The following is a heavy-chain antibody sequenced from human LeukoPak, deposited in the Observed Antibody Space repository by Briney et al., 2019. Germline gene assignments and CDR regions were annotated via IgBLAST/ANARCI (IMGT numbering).Heavy chain of an antibody. CDR3: ARDDGSGSDGFDY. V-gene: IGHV3-30*01. D-gene: IGHD3-10*01. CDR2: ISHDGSNK. CDR1: GFTSSSYA. Sequence: GGSLRLSCAASGFTSSSYAMHWVRQAPGKGLEWVAVISHDGSNKYYADSVKGRFTISRDNSKNTLYLQMNSLRAEDTAVYYCARDDGSGSDGFDYWGQGTLVTVSS. J-gene: IGHJ4*02.